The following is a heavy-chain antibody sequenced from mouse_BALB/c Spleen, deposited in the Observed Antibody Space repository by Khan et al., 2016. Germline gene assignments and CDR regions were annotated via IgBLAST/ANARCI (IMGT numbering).Heavy chain of an antibody. Sequence: QVRLQQSGAELAKPGASVKMSCTASGYTFTSYWMHWIKQRPGQSLEWIGYINPTSGYTDYNQKFKDKATLTADKSSSTAYMQLSSLTSDDSAVXYCARDRIYYWGQGTALTVSS. CDR2: INPTSGYT. J-gene: IGHJ2*01. CDR1: GYTFTSYW. V-gene: IGHV1-7*01. CDR3: ARDRIYY.